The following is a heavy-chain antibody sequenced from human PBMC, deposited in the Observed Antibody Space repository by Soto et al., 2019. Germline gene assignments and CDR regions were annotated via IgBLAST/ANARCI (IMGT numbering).Heavy chain of an antibody. D-gene: IGHD1-1*01. CDR1: GFTFSSYA. V-gene: IGHV3-33*01. Sequence: QAHLVESGGGVVQPGGSLRLSCAASGFTFSSYAMHWVRQAPGKGLEWVALMWYDRSHTYYAESVKGRFNISRDESKNMLFLHMSGLSAEDTAVYYCSRDRSWRTGYYSGIDVWGQGTTVTAS. CDR3: SRDRSWRTGYYSGIDV. J-gene: IGHJ6*02. CDR2: MWYDRSHT.